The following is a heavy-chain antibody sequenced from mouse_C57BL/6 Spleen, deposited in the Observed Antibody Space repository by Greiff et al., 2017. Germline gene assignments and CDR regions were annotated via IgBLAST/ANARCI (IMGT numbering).Heavy chain of an antibody. CDR1: GYAFSSYW. CDR3: ARFLDGKLGY. J-gene: IGHJ2*01. V-gene: IGHV1-80*01. Sequence: QVQLQQSGAELVKPGASVKLSCKASGYAFSSYWMNWVKQRPGKGLEWIGQIYPGDGDTNYNGKFKGKDTLTADKSSSTAYMQLSSLTSEGSAVYCCARFLDGKLGYWGQGTTLTVSS. D-gene: IGHD2-3*01. CDR2: IYPGDGDT.